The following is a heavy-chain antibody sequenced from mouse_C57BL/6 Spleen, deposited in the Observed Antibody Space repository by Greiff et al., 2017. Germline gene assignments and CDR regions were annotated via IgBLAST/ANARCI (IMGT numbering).Heavy chain of an antibody. CDR2: IDPENGDT. D-gene: IGHD1-1*01. Sequence: VQLKQSGAELVRPGASVKLSCTASGFNIKDDYMHWVKQRPEQGLEWIGWIDPENGDTEYASKFQGKATITADTSSNTAYLQLSSLTSEDTAVYYCTTKGATGAWCAYWGQGTLVTVSA. J-gene: IGHJ3*01. V-gene: IGHV14-4*01. CDR3: TTKGATGAWCAY. CDR1: GFNIKDDY.